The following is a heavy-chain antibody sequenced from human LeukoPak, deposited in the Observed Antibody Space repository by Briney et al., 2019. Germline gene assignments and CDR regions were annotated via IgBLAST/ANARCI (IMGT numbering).Heavy chain of an antibody. D-gene: IGHD6-19*01. CDR2: IIPILGIA. V-gene: IGHV1-69*04. CDR3: ARVHEWLANWFDP. CDR1: GGTFSSYA. J-gene: IGHJ5*02. Sequence: GASVKVSCKASGGTFSSYAISWVRQAPGQGLEWMGRIIPILGIASYAQKFQGRVTITADKSTSTAYMELSSLRSEDTAVYYCARVHEWLANWFDPWGQGTLVTVSS.